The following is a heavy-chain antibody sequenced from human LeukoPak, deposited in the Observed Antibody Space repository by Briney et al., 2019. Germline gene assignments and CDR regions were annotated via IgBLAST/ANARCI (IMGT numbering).Heavy chain of an antibody. CDR2: ISYSGST. D-gene: IGHD3-10*01. J-gene: IGHJ3*02. Sequence: SETLSLTCTVSGGAISPYYWSWIRQPPGKGLEWIGYISYSGSTKSNPSLKSRVTISVDASKSQFSVKLTSVTAADTAVYYCAREASGSFPDAFEIWGQGTMVTVSS. CDR3: AREASGSFPDAFEI. V-gene: IGHV4-59*01. CDR1: GGAISPYY.